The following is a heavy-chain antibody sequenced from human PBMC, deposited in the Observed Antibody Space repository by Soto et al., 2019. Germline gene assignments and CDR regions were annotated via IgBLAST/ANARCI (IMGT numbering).Heavy chain of an antibody. CDR1: GGSISSSSYY. CDR3: ARRIAVVAATDY. D-gene: IGHD2-15*01. V-gene: IGHV4-39*01. Sequence: QLQLQESGPGLVKPSETLSLTCTVSGGSISSSSYYWGWIRQPPGKGLEWIGSIYYRGSTYYNPSRKSRVTISVDTSKNQFSLKLSSVTAADTAVYYCARRIAVVAATDYWGQGTLVTVSS. J-gene: IGHJ4*02. CDR2: IYYRGST.